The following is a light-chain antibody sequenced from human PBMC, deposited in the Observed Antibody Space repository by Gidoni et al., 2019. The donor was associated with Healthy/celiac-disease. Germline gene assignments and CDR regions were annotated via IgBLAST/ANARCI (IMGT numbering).Light chain of an antibody. CDR2: WAS. Sequence: ATINCKSSQSVLYSSNNKNYLAWYQQKPGQPPKLLIYWASTRESGVPDRFSGSGSGTDFTLTISSLQAEDVAVYYCQQYYSTPYTFGQGTKLEIK. V-gene: IGKV4-1*01. CDR1: QSVLYSSNNKNY. CDR3: QQYYSTPYT. J-gene: IGKJ2*01.